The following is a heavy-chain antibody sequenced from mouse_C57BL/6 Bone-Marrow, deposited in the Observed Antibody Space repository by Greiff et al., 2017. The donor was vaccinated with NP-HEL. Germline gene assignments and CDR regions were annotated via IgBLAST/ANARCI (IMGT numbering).Heavy chain of an antibody. D-gene: IGHD1-1*02. J-gene: IGHJ1*03. V-gene: IGHV1-85*01. Sequence: VQLQESGPELVKPGASVKLSCKASGYTFTSYDINWVKQRPGQGLEWIGWIYPRDGSTKYNEKFKGKATLTVDTSSSTAYMELHSLTSEDSAVYFCLYGPDWYFDVWGTGTTVTVSS. CDR2: IYPRDGST. CDR3: LYGPDWYFDV. CDR1: GYTFTSYD.